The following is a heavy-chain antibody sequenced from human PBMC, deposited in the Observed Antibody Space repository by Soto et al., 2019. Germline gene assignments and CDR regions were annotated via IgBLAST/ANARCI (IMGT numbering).Heavy chain of an antibody. CDR1: GGSFSGYY. V-gene: IGHV4-34*01. D-gene: IGHD2-2*01. CDR3: ARLPGYVPPPRYYYYMDV. CDR2: INHSGST. J-gene: IGHJ6*03. Sequence: SETLSLTCAVYGGSFSGYYWSWIRQPPGKGLEWIGEINHSGSTNYNPSLKSRVTISVDTSKNQFSLKLSSVTAADTAVYYCARLPGYVPPPRYYYYMDVWGKGTTVTVSS.